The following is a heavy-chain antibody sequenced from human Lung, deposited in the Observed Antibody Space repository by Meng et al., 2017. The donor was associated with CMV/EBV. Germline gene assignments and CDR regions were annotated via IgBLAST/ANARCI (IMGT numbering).Heavy chain of an antibody. CDR2: IYYSGST. CDR3: ARTNYGDYNWFDP. J-gene: IGHJ5*02. CDR1: GGSISSGGFY. Sequence: VQLQGSGPGLLKPSQTLSLTCTVSGGSISSGGFYWSWIRQHPGKGLEWIGYIYYSGSTYYNPSLRSRVAISIDTSKNQSSLKLTSVTAADTAVYFCARTNYGDYNWFDPWGQGTLVTVSS. D-gene: IGHD4-17*01. V-gene: IGHV4-31*03.